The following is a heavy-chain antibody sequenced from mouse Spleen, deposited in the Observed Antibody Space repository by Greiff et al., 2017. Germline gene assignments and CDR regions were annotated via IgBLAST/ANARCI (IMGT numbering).Heavy chain of an antibody. CDR3: ASTLTLDY. V-gene: IGHV3-6*01. CDR2: ISYDGSN. CDR1: GYSITSGYY. J-gene: IGHJ4*01. D-gene: IGHD6-1*01. Sequence: EVQLQESGPGLVKPSQSLSLTCSVTGYSITSGYYWNWIRQFPGNKLEWMGYISYDGSNNYNPSLKNRISITRDTSKNQFFLKLNSVTTEDTATYYCASTLTLDYWGQGTSVTVSS.